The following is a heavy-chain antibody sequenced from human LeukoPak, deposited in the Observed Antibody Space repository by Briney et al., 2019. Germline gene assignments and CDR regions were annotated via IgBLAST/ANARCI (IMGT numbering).Heavy chain of an antibody. CDR2: INPSGGST. CDR1: GYTFTSYY. CDR3: ARDVASHMGLANYFDY. D-gene: IGHD2-2*01. J-gene: IGHJ4*02. V-gene: IGHV1-46*01. Sequence: ASVKVSCKASGYTFTSYYMHWVRQAPGQGLEWMGIINPSGGSTSYAQKFQGRVTMTRDTSTSTVYMELSSLRSEDTAVYYCARDVASHMGLANYFDYWGQGALVIVSS.